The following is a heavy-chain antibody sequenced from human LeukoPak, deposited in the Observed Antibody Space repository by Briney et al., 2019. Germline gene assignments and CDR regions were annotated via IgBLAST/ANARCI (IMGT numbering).Heavy chain of an antibody. CDR1: GFTVSSNC. D-gene: IGHD2-2*01. CDR2: IYSGGST. J-gene: IGHJ6*02. V-gene: IGHV3-66*01. Sequence: GGSLRLSCAASGFTVSSNCMSWVRQAPGKGLEWVSVIYSGGSTYYADSVKGRFTISRDNSKNTLYLQMNSLRAEDTAVYYCARDQCSSTSCFDFKGAYYYGMDVWGQGTTVTVSS. CDR3: ARDQCSSTSCFDFKGAYYYGMDV.